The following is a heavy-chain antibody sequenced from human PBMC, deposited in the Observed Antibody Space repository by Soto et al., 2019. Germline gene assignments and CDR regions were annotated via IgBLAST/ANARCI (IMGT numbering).Heavy chain of an antibody. Sequence: QLVESGGGLAQPGGSLRLSCVASGFTFDDYAMHWVRQAPGKSLEWVSSISWNSDNIGYADSVKGRFAVSRDNAKNSLFLHMNSLRGEDTAFSFCAKDSRPTTVTFRGPIDYWGLGTLVTVSS. J-gene: IGHJ4*02. V-gene: IGHV3-9*01. CDR3: AKDSRPTTVTFRGPIDY. CDR2: ISWNSDNI. D-gene: IGHD4-17*01. CDR1: GFTFDDYA.